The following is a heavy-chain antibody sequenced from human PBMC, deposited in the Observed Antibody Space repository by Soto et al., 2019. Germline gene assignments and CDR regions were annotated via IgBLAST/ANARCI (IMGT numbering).Heavy chain of an antibody. CDR1: GGSFTNYA. J-gene: IGHJ4*02. Sequence: SVKVSCKASGGSFTNYAINWVRQAPGQGLEWMGGIVPIFGTTNYAQQFQGRVTITADESTSIAHLELSSLTSQDTAVYYCARDSGRDSSGYLDYRGQGTLVTVSS. CDR3: ARDSGRDSSGYLDY. V-gene: IGHV1-69*13. CDR2: IVPIFGTT. D-gene: IGHD3-22*01.